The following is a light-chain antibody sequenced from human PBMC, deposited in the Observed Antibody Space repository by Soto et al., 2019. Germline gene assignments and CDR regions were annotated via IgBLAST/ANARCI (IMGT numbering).Light chain of an antibody. J-gene: IGLJ1*01. CDR1: SRHSSYS. CDR2: LNSGGGH. V-gene: IGLV4-69*01. CDR3: QTWGTGIRV. Sequence: VLTQSPSASASLGASVKLTCTLSSRHSSYSIAWHQQQPEKGPRFLMKLNSGGGHNKGDGIPDRFSGSSSGAERYLTISSLQSEDEADYYCQTWGTGIRVFGTGTKVTVL.